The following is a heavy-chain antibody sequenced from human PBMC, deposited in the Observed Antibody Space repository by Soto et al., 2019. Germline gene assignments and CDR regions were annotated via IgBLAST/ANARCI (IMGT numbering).Heavy chain of an antibody. J-gene: IGHJ2*01. CDR2: IYYSGST. Sequence: QPPGKGLEWIGSIYYSGSTYYNPPLKSRVTISVDTSKNQFSLKLSSVTAADTAVYYCVCFQAEDGIRDCSTVSAFLLNRSSDL. V-gene: IGHV4-39*01. D-gene: IGHD3-9*01. CDR3: VCFQAEDGIRDCSTVSAFLLNRSSDL.